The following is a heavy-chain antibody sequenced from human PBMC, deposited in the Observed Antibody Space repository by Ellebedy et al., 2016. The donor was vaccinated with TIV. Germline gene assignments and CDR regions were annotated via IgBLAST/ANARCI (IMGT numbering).Heavy chain of an antibody. V-gene: IGHV1-8*01. D-gene: IGHD3-10*01. J-gene: IGHJ6*02. CDR1: GYTFTSYD. CDR3: ARSAPYYYGSGSYYAGWYYYYGMDV. CDR2: MNPNSGNT. Sequence: ASVKVSXXASGYTFTSYDINWVRQATGQGLEWMGWMNPNSGNTGYAQKFQGRVTMTRNTSISTAYMELSSLRSEDTAVYYCARSAPYYYGSGSYYAGWYYYYGMDVWGQGTTVTVSS.